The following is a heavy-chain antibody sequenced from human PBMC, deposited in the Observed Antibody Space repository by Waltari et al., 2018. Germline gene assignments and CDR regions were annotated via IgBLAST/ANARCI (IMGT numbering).Heavy chain of an antibody. Sequence: VESGGGLVKPGGSLRLSCAASGFTFSNAWMSWVRQAPGKGLEWVGRIKSKTHGGTTDYAAPVKGRFTISRDDSKSTVDLQMDSLKTEDTAVYYCTTDSGVVQNWFNPWGPGTLVTVSS. CDR3: TTDSGVVQNWFNP. J-gene: IGHJ5*02. V-gene: IGHV3-15*01. CDR1: GFTFSNAW. CDR2: IKSKTHGGTT. D-gene: IGHD3-3*01.